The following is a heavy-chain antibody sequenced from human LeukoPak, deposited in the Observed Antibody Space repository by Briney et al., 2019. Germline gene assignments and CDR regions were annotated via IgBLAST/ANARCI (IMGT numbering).Heavy chain of an antibody. CDR1: GYTFTGYY. CDR2: INPNSGGT. CDR3: ARGARIVVVPAAIPDAFDI. V-gene: IGHV1-2*04. J-gene: IGHJ3*02. Sequence: ASVKVSCKASGYTFTGYYMHWVRQAPGQGLEWMGWINPNSGGTNYAQKFQGWVTMTRDTSISTAYMELSRLRSDDTAVYYCARGARIVVVPAAIPDAFDIWGQGTMVTVSS. D-gene: IGHD2-2*01.